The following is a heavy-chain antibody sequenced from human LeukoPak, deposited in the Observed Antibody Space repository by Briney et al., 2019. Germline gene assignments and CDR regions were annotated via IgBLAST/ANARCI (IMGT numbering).Heavy chain of an antibody. V-gene: IGHV4-4*07. CDR3: ARDVRYASGWSTPES. CDR1: GGSISDHY. D-gene: IGHD6-19*01. Sequence: SETLSLTCTVSGGSISDHYWSWIRQPSGKGLEWIGRIYISGSANYSPSLKSRVSMSVDTSNNYFSLNLTSVTAADTALYFCARDVRYASGWSTPESWGQGILVTVSS. CDR2: IYISGSA. J-gene: IGHJ5*02.